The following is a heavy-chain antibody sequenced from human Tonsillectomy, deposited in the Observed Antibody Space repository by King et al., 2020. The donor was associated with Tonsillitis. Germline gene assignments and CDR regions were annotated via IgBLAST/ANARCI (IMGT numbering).Heavy chain of an antibody. D-gene: IGHD2/OR15-2a*01. J-gene: IGHJ4*02. Sequence: VQLVESGGGLVQPGGSLRLSCSASGFTFSSFAMHWVRQAPGKGLEYVAPISGNGFSTYYGDSMKGRFTISRDNSKNTLYLQMSSLTAEDTAVYYCVKDRDSVIKPRASPFDYWGQGTLVTVSS. CDR1: GFTFSSFA. CDR3: VKDRDSVIKPRASPFDY. CDR2: ISGNGFST. V-gene: IGHV3-64D*06.